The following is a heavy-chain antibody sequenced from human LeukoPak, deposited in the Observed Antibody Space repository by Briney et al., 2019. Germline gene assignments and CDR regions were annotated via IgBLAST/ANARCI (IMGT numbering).Heavy chain of an antibody. J-gene: IGHJ4*02. V-gene: IGHV3-11*01. D-gene: IGHD4-17*01. CDR3: ARGRTVTLYYFDY. CDR1: GFTFSDYY. CDR2: IGGGGSPI. Sequence: GGSLRLSCAASGFTFSDYYMSWIRQAPGKGLEWVSYIGGGGSPIYYADSVKGRFTISRDNAKNSLYLQMNSLRAEDTAVYYCARGRTVTLYYFDYWGQGTLVTVSS.